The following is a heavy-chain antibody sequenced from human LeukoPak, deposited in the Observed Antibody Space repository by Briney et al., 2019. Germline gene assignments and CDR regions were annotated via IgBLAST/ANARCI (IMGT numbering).Heavy chain of an antibody. V-gene: IGHV1-46*01. CDR2: INPSGGST. Sequence: SVKVSCKASGYAFTSYYMHWVRQAPGQGLEWMGIINPSGGSTSYAQKFQGRVTMTRDTSTSTVYMELSSLRSEDTAVYYCARVIKSAYYYGSGSDGYDYWGQGTLVTVSS. CDR3: ARVIKSAYYYGSGSDGYDY. D-gene: IGHD3-10*01. CDR1: GYAFTSYY. J-gene: IGHJ4*02.